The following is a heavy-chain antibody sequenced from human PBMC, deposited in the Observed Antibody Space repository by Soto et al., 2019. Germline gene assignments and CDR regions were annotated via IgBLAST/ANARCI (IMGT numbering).Heavy chain of an antibody. CDR2: ISYDGSNK. Sequence: QVQLVESGGGVVQPGRSLRLSCAASGFTFSSYGMHWVRQAPGKGLEWVAVISYDGSNKYYADSVKGRFTISRDNSKNTLYLPMNSLRAEDTTVYYCAKDGGGFGELLYPTGLDVWGQGTTVTVSS. J-gene: IGHJ6*02. D-gene: IGHD3-10*01. CDR1: GFTFSSYG. V-gene: IGHV3-30*18. CDR3: AKDGGGFGELLYPTGLDV.